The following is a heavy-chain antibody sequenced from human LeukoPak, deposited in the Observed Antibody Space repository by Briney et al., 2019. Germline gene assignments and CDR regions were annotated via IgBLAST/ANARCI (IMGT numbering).Heavy chain of an antibody. V-gene: IGHV3-33*01. CDR1: GFTFSSYG. D-gene: IGHD3-16*02. CDR3: ARGFLWYYDYVWGSYRPIDFDY. Sequence: GESLRLSCAASGFTFSSYGMHWVRQAPGKGLEWVAVIWYDGSNKYYADSVKGRFTISRDNSKNTLYLQMNSLRAEDTAVYYCARGFLWYYDYVWGSYRPIDFDYWGQGTLVTVSS. CDR2: IWYDGSNK. J-gene: IGHJ4*02.